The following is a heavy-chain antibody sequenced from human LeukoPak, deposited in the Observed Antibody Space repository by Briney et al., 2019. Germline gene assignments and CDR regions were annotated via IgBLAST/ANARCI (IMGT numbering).Heavy chain of an antibody. CDR2: ISGSGDSS. J-gene: IGHJ6*02. CDR1: GFTFSSYA. CDR3: AKDLYGFYAMDV. D-gene: IGHD4-17*01. V-gene: IGHV3-23*01. Sequence: GGSLRLSCAASGFTFSSYAMSWVRQAPGKGLEWVSSISGSGDSSYYADSVKGRFTISRDNSGNTLYLQMNSLRAEDTAVYYCAKDLYGFYAMDVWGQGTTVTVSS.